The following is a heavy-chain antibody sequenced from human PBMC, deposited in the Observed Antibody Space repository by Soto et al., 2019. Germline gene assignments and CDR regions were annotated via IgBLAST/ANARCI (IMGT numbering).Heavy chain of an antibody. CDR2: INPSGGST. J-gene: IGHJ6*02. CDR3: ARDLRDTAMVPPSVYYYGMDV. D-gene: IGHD5-18*01. Sequence: ASVKVSCKASGYTFTSYYMHWVRQAPGQGLEWMGKINPSGGSTSYAQKFQGRVTMTRDTSTSTVYMELSSLRSEDTAVYYCARDLRDTAMVPPSVYYYGMDVWGQGTTVTVSS. CDR1: GYTFTSYY. V-gene: IGHV1-46*01.